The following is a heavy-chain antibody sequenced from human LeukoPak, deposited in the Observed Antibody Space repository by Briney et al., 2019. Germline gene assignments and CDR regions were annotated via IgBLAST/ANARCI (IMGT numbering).Heavy chain of an antibody. CDR1: GGSFSDYY. J-gene: IGHJ6*03. CDR2: INRSGIT. CDR3: ARVGYRYVINDWSRTGLGAYPTKYYYHMDV. V-gene: IGHV4-34*01. Sequence: SETLSLTCAVSGGSFSDYYWSWIRQPPGKGREWIGEINRSGITNYSPSLKSRVTISVDTSKNQFSLKLSSVAAADTAVYFCARVGYRYVINDWSRTGLGAYPTKYYYHMDVWDKGTTVTVSS. D-gene: IGHD5-18*01.